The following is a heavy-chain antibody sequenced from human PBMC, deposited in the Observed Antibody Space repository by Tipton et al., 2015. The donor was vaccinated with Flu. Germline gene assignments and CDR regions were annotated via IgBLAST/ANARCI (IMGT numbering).Heavy chain of an antibody. V-gene: IGHV4-4*07. Sequence: LRLSCTVSGGSISSYYWSWIRQPAGKGLEWIGRIYTSGSTNYNPSLKSRVTMSVDTSKNQFSLKLSSVTAADTAVYYCARDRGSSGWPYYFDYWGQGTLVTVSS. CDR1: GGSISSYY. J-gene: IGHJ4*02. D-gene: IGHD6-19*01. CDR3: ARDRGSSGWPYYFDY. CDR2: IYTSGST.